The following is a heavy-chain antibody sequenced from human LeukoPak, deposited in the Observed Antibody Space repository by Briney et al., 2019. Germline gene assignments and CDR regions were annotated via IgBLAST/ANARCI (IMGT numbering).Heavy chain of an antibody. V-gene: IGHV1-69*13. CDR3: ARDARHRYCSSTSCYRGWFDP. Sequence: SVKVSCKASGGTFSSYAISWVRQAPGQGLEWMGGIIPIFGTANYAQRFQGRVTITADESTSTAYMELSSLRSEDTAVYYCARDARHRYCSSTSCYRGWFDPWGQGTLVTVSS. CDR2: IIPIFGTA. CDR1: GGTFSSYA. J-gene: IGHJ5*02. D-gene: IGHD2-2*01.